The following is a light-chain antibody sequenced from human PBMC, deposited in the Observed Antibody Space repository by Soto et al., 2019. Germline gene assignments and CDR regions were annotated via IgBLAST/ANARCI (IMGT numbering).Light chain of an antibody. CDR2: GAS. CDR1: QSVSSN. Sequence: EIVMTQSPATLAVSPGERATLSCRASQSVSSNLAWYQQKPGQAPRLLIYGASTRATGIPARFSGSRSGTDFTPTISSLQSEDFAVYYCQQYNNWPPYTFGQGTKLEIK. CDR3: QQYNNWPPYT. J-gene: IGKJ2*01. V-gene: IGKV3-15*01.